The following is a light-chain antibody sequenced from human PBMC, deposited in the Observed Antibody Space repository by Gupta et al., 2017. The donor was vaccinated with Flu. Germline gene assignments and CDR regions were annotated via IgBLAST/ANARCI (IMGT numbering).Light chain of an antibody. Sequence: IAMTQSPATLSVSPGERATLSCRASQSVRTKLALYQNIPGQSPRLLLYDASIRATDIPDRFSVRGSGSEFTLTISSRQSEDSAVYYCQQHDNWPWRVTFGPGTKVDIK. CDR1: QSVRTK. CDR2: DAS. J-gene: IGKJ3*01. CDR3: QQHDNWPWRVT. V-gene: IGKV3-15*01.